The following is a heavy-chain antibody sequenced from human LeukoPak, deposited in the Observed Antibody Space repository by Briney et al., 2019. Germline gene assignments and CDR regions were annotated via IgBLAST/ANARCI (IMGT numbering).Heavy chain of an antibody. V-gene: IGHV4-39*01. CDR2: IYYSGST. D-gene: IGHD6-6*01. Sequence: KPSETLSLTCTVSGGSISSSSYYWGWIRQPPGKGLEWIGSIYYSGSTYYNPSLKSRVTISVDTSKNQFSLKLSSVTAADTAVYYCARHPVIAARPYLGDWGQGTLVTVSS. CDR1: GGSISSSSYY. J-gene: IGHJ4*02. CDR3: ARHPVIAARPYLGD.